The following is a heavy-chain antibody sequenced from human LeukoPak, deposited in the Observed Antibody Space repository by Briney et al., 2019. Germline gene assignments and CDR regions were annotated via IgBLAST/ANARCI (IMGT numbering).Heavy chain of an antibody. CDR2: IKSKTDGGTT. CDR1: GFTFSNAW. J-gene: IGHJ4*02. Sequence: PGGSLRLSCAASGFTFSNAWMSWVRQAPGKGLEWVGRIKSKTDGGTTDYAAPVKGRFTISRDDSKNTLYLQMNSLKTEDTAVYYCTTDVLYDFWSGYWPGGYWGQGTLVTVSS. CDR3: TTDVLYDFWSGYWPGGY. D-gene: IGHD3-3*01. V-gene: IGHV3-15*01.